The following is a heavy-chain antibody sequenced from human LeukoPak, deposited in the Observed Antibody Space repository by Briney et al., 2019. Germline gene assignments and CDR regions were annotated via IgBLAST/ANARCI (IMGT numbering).Heavy chain of an antibody. CDR1: GGSISSYY. D-gene: IGHD3-9*01. CDR3: ARHGSNRYYDILTGYSPAADFDY. V-gene: IGHV4-59*08. CDR2: IYNSEYT. J-gene: IGHJ4*02. Sequence: SETLSLTCTVSGGSISSYYWSWIRQPPGKGLEWIAYIYNSEYTNYNPSLKSRASISVDKSKNQFSLKLSSVTAADTAVYYCARHGSNRYYDILTGYSPAADFDYWGQGTLVTVSS.